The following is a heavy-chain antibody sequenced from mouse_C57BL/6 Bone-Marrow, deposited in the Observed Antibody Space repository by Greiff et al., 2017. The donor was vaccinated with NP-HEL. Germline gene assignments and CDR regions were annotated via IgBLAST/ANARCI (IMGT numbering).Heavy chain of an antibody. CDR3: ARSRGSAWFAY. J-gene: IGHJ3*01. CDR2: IYWDDDK. D-gene: IGHD3-1*01. Sequence: QVTLKESGPGILQSSQTLSLTCSFSGFSLSTSGMGVSWIRQPSGKGLEWLAHIYWDDDKRSNPSLKSRLTISKDTSRNQVFLKITSVDTADTATYYCARSRGSAWFAYWGQGTLVTVSA. V-gene: IGHV8-12*01. CDR1: GFSLSTSGMG.